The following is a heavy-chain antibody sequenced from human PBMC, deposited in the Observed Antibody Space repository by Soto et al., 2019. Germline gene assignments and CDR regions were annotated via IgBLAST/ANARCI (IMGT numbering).Heavy chain of an antibody. CDR3: ARAVGYYYGMDV. CDR1: GYTFTSYD. Sequence: ASVKVSCKASGYTFTSYDINWVRQATGQGLEWMGWMNPNSGNTGYAQKFQGRVTMTRNTSISTAYMELRSLRSDDTAVYYCARAVGYYYGMDVWGQGTTVTVSS. D-gene: IGHD6-19*01. CDR2: MNPNSGNT. J-gene: IGHJ6*02. V-gene: IGHV1-8*01.